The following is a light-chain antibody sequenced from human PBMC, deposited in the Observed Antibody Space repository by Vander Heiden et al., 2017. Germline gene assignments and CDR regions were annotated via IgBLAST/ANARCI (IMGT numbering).Light chain of an antibody. Sequence: EIVMTQSPPTLSVSPGERASLSCWASQSVSSNFAWYQQKTGQAPRLLIYGASTRATDIPARFSGSGSGTEFTLTISSLQSEDFAVYYCQQYNNWPYTFGQGTKLEIK. V-gene: IGKV3-15*01. CDR1: QSVSSN. J-gene: IGKJ2*01. CDR3: QQYNNWPYT. CDR2: GAS.